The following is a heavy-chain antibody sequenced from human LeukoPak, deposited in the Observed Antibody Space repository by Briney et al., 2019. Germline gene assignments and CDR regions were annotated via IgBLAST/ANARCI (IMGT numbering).Heavy chain of an antibody. V-gene: IGHV1-3*01. D-gene: IGHD3-10*01. Sequence: ASVKVSCKASGYTFSAYAMHWVRQAPGQRLEWMGWINAGKGDTKYSQKFQGRVTITRNTSASTAYMELSSLRSEDTAVYYCARQNFGSVRWFDPWGQGTLVTVSS. CDR3: ARQNFGSVRWFDP. CDR2: INAGKGDT. J-gene: IGHJ5*02. CDR1: GYTFSAYA.